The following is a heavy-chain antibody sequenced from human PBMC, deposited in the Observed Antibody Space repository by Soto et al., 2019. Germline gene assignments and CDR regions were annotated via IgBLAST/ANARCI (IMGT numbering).Heavy chain of an antibody. CDR3: ARGRDLRYYYYGMDV. CDR1: GGSFSGYY. V-gene: IGHV4-34*01. D-gene: IGHD4-17*01. Sequence: QVQLQQWGAGLLKPSETLSLTCAVYGGSFSGYYWSWIRQPPGKGLEWIGEINHSGSTNYNPSLKRRVPISVDTSHNQLSPKLSSVTAADTAVYYCARGRDLRYYYYGMDVWGQGTTVTVSS. J-gene: IGHJ6*02. CDR2: INHSGST.